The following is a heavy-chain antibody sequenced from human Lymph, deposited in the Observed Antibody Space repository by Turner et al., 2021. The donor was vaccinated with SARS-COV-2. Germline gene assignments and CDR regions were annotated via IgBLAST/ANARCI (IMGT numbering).Heavy chain of an antibody. CDR1: GFTVSSNY. CDR3: ARVLPYGDYFDY. V-gene: IGHV3-53*01. CDR2: IYSGGST. D-gene: IGHD4-17*01. Sequence: EVQLLVSGGGLIQPGGSLRLSCAASGFTVSSNYMTWVRQAPGKGMEWVSLIYSGGSTYNEDSVKGRFTISRENSKNTLYLQMNSLRADDTAVYYCARVLPYGDYFDYWGQGTLVTVSS. J-gene: IGHJ4*02.